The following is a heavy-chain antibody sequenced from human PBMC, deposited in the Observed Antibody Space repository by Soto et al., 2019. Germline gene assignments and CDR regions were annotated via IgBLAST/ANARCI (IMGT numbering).Heavy chain of an antibody. CDR1: GFTFSSYW. CDR3: ARGSTDSYPGSRIFDF. D-gene: IGHD3-10*01. CDR2: ITDTGGDT. J-gene: IGHJ4*02. Sequence: PGGSLRLSCAASGFTFSSYWMHWVRQAPGEGLEWVSTITDTGGDTKYADSVRGRFTMSRDNSKKTLYLQMNSLRVEDSALYYCARGSTDSYPGSRIFDFWGRGTLVTVSS. V-gene: IGHV3-23*01.